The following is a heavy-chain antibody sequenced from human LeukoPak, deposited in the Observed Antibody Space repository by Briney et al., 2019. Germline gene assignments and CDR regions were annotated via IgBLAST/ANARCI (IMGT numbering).Heavy chain of an antibody. J-gene: IGHJ4*02. CDR2: ISDNGRTI. D-gene: IGHD6-19*01. CDR1: GFSFSSYS. V-gene: IGHV3-48*01. CDR3: AKDYSSGWSLDY. Sequence: GGSLRHSCAASGFSFSSYSMMWVRQAPGKGLEWLSVISDNGRTIYYADSVKGRFTISRDNSKNTLYLQMNSLRAEDTAVYYCAKDYSSGWSLDYWGQGTLVTVSS.